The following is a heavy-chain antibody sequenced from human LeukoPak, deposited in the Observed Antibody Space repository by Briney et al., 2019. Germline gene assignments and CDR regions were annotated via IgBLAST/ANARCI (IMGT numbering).Heavy chain of an antibody. V-gene: IGHV4-39*01. CDR1: GGSINRSYYY. J-gene: IGHJ4*02. CDR3: ARLMTTVTSEY. D-gene: IGHD4-17*01. CDR2: IYYSGNT. Sequence: SETLSLTCTVSGGSINRSYYYWGWIRQPPGKGLEWIGSIYYSGNTYYIPSLKSRVTISVDTSKNQFSLKLSSVTAADTAVYYCARLMTTVTSEYWGQGTLVTVSS.